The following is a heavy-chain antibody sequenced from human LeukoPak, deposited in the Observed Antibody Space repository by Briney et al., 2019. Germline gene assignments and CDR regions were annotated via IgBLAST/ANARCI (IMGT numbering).Heavy chain of an antibody. J-gene: IGHJ4*02. V-gene: IGHV3-74*01. Sequence: GGSLRLSCAASGFTFSSYWMHWVRQAPGKGLVWVSRINRDGSSTSYADSVKGRFTISRDNAKNTLYLQMNSLRAEDTAVYYCARGGRAYSFDYWGQGTLVTVS. CDR1: GFTFSSYW. CDR2: INRDGSST. D-gene: IGHD1-26*01. CDR3: ARGGRAYSFDY.